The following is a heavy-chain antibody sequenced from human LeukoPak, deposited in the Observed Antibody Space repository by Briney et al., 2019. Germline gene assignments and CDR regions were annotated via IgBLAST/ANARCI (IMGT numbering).Heavy chain of an antibody. CDR1: GGSISSGGYS. D-gene: IGHD1-26*01. J-gene: IGHJ4*02. V-gene: IGHV4-30-4*07. CDR3: ARDSVYSGSSLDY. CDR2: IYYSGST. Sequence: SQTLSLTCAVSGGSISSGGYSWSWIRQPPGKGLEWIGYIYYSGSTYYNPSLKSRVTISVDTSKNQFSLKLSSVTAADTAVYYCARDSVYSGSSLDYWGQGTLVTVSS.